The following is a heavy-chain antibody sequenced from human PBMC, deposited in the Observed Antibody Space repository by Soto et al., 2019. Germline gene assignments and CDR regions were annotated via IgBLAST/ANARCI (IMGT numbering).Heavy chain of an antibody. Sequence: GGSLRLSCAASGSTFSSYAMHWVRQAPGKGLEWVAVISYDGSNKYYADSVKGRFTISRDNSKNTLYLQMNSLRAEDTAVYYCARAAEIAVAVYYLDYWGQGTLVTVSS. D-gene: IGHD6-19*01. CDR1: GSTFSSYA. CDR3: ARAAEIAVAVYYLDY. J-gene: IGHJ4*02. CDR2: ISYDGSNK. V-gene: IGHV3-30-3*01.